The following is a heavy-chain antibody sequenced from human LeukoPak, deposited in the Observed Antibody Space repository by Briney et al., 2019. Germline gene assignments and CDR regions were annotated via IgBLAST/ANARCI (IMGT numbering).Heavy chain of an antibody. Sequence: ASVKVSCKVSGYTLTELSMHWVRQAPGKGLEWMGGFDPEDGETIYAQKFQGRVTMTEDTSTDTAYMELSSLRSEDTAVYYCATDPSGSYPIDYWGQGTLVTASS. CDR3: ATDPSGSYPIDY. V-gene: IGHV1-24*01. J-gene: IGHJ4*02. D-gene: IGHD1-26*01. CDR2: FDPEDGET. CDR1: GYTLTELS.